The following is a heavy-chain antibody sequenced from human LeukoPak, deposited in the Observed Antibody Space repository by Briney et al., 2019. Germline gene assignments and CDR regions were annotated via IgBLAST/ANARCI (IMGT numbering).Heavy chain of an antibody. CDR1: GYTFTSYD. J-gene: IGHJ1*01. CDR3: ARDRGYQLLLDFQH. V-gene: IGHV1-8*01. D-gene: IGHD2-2*01. CDR2: MNPNSGNT. Sequence: ASVKVSCKASGYTFTSYDINWVRQATGQGLEWMGWMNPNSGNTGYAQKFQGRVTMTRNTSISTAYMELSRLRSGDTAAYYCARDRGYQLLLDFQHWGQGTLVTVSS.